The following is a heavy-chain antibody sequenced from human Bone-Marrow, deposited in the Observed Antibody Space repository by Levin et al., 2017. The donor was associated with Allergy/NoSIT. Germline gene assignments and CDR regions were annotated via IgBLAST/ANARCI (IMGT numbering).Heavy chain of an antibody. CDR2: INQDGSEI. Sequence: GGSLRLSCAASGFTFSDFWMIWVRQAPGKGLELVAKINQDGSEISYVDSLKGRFAISRDNAENSLFLQMNSLRPEDTAVYYCARRDTGNPDYWGQGTLVTVSS. J-gene: IGHJ4*02. D-gene: IGHD1-1*01. CDR1: GFTFSDFW. CDR3: ARRDTGNPDY. V-gene: IGHV3-7*01.